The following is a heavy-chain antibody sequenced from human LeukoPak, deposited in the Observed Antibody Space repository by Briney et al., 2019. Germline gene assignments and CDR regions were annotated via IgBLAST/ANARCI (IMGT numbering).Heavy chain of an antibody. Sequence: PSETLSLTCAVYGGSFSGYYWSWIRQPPGKGLEWIGEINHSGSTNYNPSLKSRVTISVDTSKNQFSLKLSSVTAADTAVYYCARGRVGTVHRPFDYWGQGTLVTVSS. CDR1: GGSFSGYY. V-gene: IGHV4-34*01. J-gene: IGHJ4*02. D-gene: IGHD2-21*02. CDR2: INHSGST. CDR3: ARGRVGTVHRPFDY.